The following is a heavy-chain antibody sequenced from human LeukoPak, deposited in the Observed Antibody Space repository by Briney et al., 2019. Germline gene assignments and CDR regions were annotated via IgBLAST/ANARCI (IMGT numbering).Heavy chain of an antibody. Sequence: GGSLRLSCAASGFTFSSYTMHWVRQAPGKGLEWVAAISYDGSDKYYADSVKGRFTISRDNSKNTLYLQMNSLRVEDTAVYYCASPYYYDGSSYYHFFDHWGQGTLVTVSS. J-gene: IGHJ4*02. D-gene: IGHD3-22*01. V-gene: IGHV3-30*04. CDR2: ISYDGSDK. CDR3: ASPYYYDGSSYYHFFDH. CDR1: GFTFSSYT.